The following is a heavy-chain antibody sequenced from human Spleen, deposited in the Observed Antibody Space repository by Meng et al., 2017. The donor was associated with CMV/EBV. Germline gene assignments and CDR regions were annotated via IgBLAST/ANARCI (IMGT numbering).Heavy chain of an antibody. CDR2: IYNSGKT. V-gene: IGHV4-61*08. Sequence: SETLSLTCSVSGDSVRSGDFSWTWIRQSPRKDLEWIGYIYNSGKTDYNPSLKSRVIMSVDTSKSQFSMKLTSVTAADTAVYYCARDNDFWSGTLDVWGQGTTVTVSS. J-gene: IGHJ6*02. CDR1: GDSVRSGDFS. D-gene: IGHD3-3*01. CDR3: ARDNDFWSGTLDV.